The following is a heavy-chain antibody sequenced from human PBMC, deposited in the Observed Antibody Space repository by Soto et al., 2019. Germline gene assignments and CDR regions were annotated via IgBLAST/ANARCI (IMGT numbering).Heavy chain of an antibody. CDR3: ARGLGGRMDD. CDR2: IIPILGET. D-gene: IGHD3-16*01. V-gene: IGHV1-69*08. Sequence: QVQLVQSGAEVKKPGSSVRVSCKASGTIFSSYTISWVRQAPGQGLEWMGRIIPILGETNSAQKFQGRVTRAADKSTNTAYMELNSLRLEDKALYYCARGLGGRMDDWGQGTTVTVSS. CDR1: GTIFSSYT. J-gene: IGHJ6*02.